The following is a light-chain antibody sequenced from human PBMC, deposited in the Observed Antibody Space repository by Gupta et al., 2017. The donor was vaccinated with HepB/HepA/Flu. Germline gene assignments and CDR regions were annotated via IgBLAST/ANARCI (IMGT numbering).Light chain of an antibody. CDR2: DVT. J-gene: IGLJ2*01. Sequence: QSGLTQPASVSGSPGQSFTIPCTGSSGDVGGFNSVSWYQQYPGRAPKLLIYDVTNRPSGVSYRFSGSKSGNTASLTISGLQAEDDADYYCSSFRIGTTLVVFGGGTKVTVL. CDR3: SSFRIGTTLVV. CDR1: SGDVGGFNS. V-gene: IGLV2-14*03.